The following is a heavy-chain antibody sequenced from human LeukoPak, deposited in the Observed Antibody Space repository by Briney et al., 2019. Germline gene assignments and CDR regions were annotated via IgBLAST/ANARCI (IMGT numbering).Heavy chain of an antibody. CDR1: GFTFSSYA. J-gene: IGHJ3*02. CDR3: AKDQTVRYFDGPIDAFDI. Sequence: GGSLRLSCAASGFTFSSYAMSWVRQAPGKGLEWVSAISGSGGSTYYADSVKGRFTISRDNSKNTLYLQMNSLRAEDTAVYYCAKDQTVRYFDGPIDAFDIWGQGTMVTVSS. D-gene: IGHD3-9*01. V-gene: IGHV3-23*01. CDR2: ISGSGGST.